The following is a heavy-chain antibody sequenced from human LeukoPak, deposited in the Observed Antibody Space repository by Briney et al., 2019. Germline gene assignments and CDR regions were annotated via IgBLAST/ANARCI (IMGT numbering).Heavy chain of an antibody. J-gene: IGHJ4*02. D-gene: IGHD3-9*01. CDR3: TRGSYDVLTGYSTLGEY. CDR1: GGSISSRTYY. V-gene: IGHV4-39*01. Sequence: SETLSLTCNVSGGSISSRTYYWGWIRQPPGKGLEWIGNIYYSGSTYYNPSLKSRLTISVDTSQGQFSLRLSSVTAADTGLYYCTRGSYDVLTGYSTLGEYWGQGALVTVSS. CDR2: IYYSGST.